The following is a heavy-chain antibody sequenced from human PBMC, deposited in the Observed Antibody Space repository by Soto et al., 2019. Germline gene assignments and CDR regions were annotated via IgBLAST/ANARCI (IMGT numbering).Heavy chain of an antibody. V-gene: IGHV1-69*12. CDR3: AELSSPLPTPKYFQH. Sequence: QVQLVQSGAEVKKPGSSVKVSCKASGGTFSSYAISWVRQAPGQGLEWMGGIIPIFGTANYAQKFQGRVTITADESTSTAYMELSRLRSEDTAVYYCAELSSPLPTPKYFQHWGQGTLVTVSS. J-gene: IGHJ1*01. D-gene: IGHD3-16*02. CDR1: GGTFSSYA. CDR2: IIPIFGTA.